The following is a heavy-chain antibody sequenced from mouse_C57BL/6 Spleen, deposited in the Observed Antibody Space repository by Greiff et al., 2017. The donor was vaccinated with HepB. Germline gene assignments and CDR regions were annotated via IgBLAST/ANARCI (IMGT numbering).Heavy chain of an antibody. CDR1: GYTFTSHW. Sequence: VQLQQSGPELVRPGASVKISCKAPGYTFTSHWMQWVRQRPGQGLEWVGEIFPGSGSTYYNEKFKGKATLTVDTSSSTAYMQLSSLTSEDSAVYFWARDEGTTVGATKFAYWGQGTLVTVSA. CDR2: IFPGSGST. CDR3: ARDEGTTVGATKFAY. V-gene: IGHV1-56*01. J-gene: IGHJ3*01. D-gene: IGHD1-1*01.